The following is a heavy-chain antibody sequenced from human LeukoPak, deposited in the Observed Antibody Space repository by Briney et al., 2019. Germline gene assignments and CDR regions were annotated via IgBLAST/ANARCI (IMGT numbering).Heavy chain of an antibody. CDR2: ISAYNGNT. D-gene: IGHD2-15*01. CDR3: ARASYCSGGSCYSDY. J-gene: IGHJ4*02. CDR1: AYTFTSYG. V-gene: IGHV1-18*01. Sequence: EAAVKVSCKASAYTFTSYGISWVRQAPGQGLEWMGWISAYNGNTIYSQKVKGRVTMTTDTSTSTAYMELRSLKSDDTAVYYCARASYCSGGSCYSDYWGQGTLVTVSS.